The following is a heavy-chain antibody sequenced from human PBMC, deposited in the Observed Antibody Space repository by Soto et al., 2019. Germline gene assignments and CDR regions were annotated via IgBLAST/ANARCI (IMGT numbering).Heavy chain of an antibody. CDR2: MSGSGITI. Sequence: QVQLVETGGGLVKPGGSLRLSCAASGFAFREYSMTWIRQAPGKGLEWVSLMSGSGITIHYADSMKGRFTISRDNAKNSLFLQMDSLRADDTAVYYCARLPSVSYEGYYYMDVWCKGTTVTVSS. J-gene: IGHJ6*03. CDR3: ARLPSVSYEGYYYMDV. V-gene: IGHV3-11*01. CDR1: GFAFREYS. D-gene: IGHD3-16*01.